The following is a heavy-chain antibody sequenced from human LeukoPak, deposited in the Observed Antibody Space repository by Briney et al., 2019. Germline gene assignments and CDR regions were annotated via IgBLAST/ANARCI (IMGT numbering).Heavy chain of an antibody. CDR1: GFTFSSYG. J-gene: IGHJ6*04. V-gene: IGHV3-33*01. D-gene: IGHD5-12*01. CDR2: IWYDGSNK. CDR3: ARDMGYSGYDPDYYYYGMVV. Sequence: GGSLRLSCAASGFTFSSYGMHWVRQAPGKGLEWVAVIWYDGSNKYYADSVKGRFTISRDNSKNTLYLQMNSLRAEDTAVYYCARDMGYSGYDPDYYYYGMVVWGKGTTVTVSS.